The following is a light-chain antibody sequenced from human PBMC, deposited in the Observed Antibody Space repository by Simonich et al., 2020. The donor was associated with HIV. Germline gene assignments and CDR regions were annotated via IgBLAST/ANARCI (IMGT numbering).Light chain of an antibody. V-gene: IGKV1-5*03. CDR2: KAS. CDR3: QQYNSHFPT. CDR1: QNINNW. Sequence: DIQMTQSPSTLSASVGDRVAITCRASQNINNWLAWYQQKPGKAPKLLIYKASSLEGGVPSRFSGSGFGTEFTLTISSLQPDDFATYYCQQYNSHFPTFGQGTKVEIK. J-gene: IGKJ1*01.